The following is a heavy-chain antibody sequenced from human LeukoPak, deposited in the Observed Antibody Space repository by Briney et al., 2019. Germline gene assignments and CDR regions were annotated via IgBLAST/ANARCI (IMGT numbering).Heavy chain of an antibody. D-gene: IGHD5-12*01. CDR1: GFTVSSNY. Sequence: GGSLRLSCAASGFTVSSNYMSWVRQAPGKGLEWVSVIYSGGSTYYADSVKGRFTISRDNSKNTLYLQMNSLRAEDTTVYHCARSIVATINAWGQGTLVTVSS. CDR3: ARSIVATINA. V-gene: IGHV3-66*02. CDR2: IYSGGST. J-gene: IGHJ5*02.